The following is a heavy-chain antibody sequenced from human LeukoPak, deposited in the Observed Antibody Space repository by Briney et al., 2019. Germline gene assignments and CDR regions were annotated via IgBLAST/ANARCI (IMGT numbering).Heavy chain of an antibody. D-gene: IGHD2-15*01. CDR2: IYSGGST. CDR3: ASNTRYYYYMDV. Sequence: GGSLRLSCAASGFTVSSNYMSWVRQAPGKGLEWVSVIYSGGSTYYADSVKGRFTISRDNSKNTLYLQMNSLRAEDTAVYYCASNTRYYYYMDVWGKGTTITVYS. V-gene: IGHV3-66*01. J-gene: IGHJ6*03. CDR1: GFTVSSNY.